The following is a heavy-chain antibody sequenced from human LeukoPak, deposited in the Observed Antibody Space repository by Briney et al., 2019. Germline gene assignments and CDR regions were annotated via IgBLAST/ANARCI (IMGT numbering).Heavy chain of an antibody. CDR1: GGSISSGGYY. D-gene: IGHD6-13*01. CDR3: ARHLSSGSSWYNDY. V-gene: IGHV4-31*03. Sequence: TLSLTCTVSGGSISSGGYYWSWIRQHPGKGLEWIGYIYYSGSTYYNPSLKSRVTISVDTSKNQFSLKLSSVTAAETAVYYCARHLSSGSSWYNDYWGQGTLVTVSS. J-gene: IGHJ4*02. CDR2: IYYSGST.